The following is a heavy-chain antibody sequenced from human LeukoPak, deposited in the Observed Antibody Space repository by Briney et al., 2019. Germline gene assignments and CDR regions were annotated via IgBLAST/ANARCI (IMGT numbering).Heavy chain of an antibody. CDR3: ARVRSSWYDYYYYGMDV. CDR2: MNPNSGNT. CDR1: GYTFTSYD. J-gene: IGHJ6*02. V-gene: IGHV1-8*01. D-gene: IGHD6-13*01. Sequence: ASVKVSCKASGYTFTSYDINWVRQATGQGLEWMGWMNPNSGNTGYAQKFQGRVTMTRSTSISTAYMELSSLRSEDTAVYYCARVRSSWYDYYYYGMDVWGQGTTVTVSS.